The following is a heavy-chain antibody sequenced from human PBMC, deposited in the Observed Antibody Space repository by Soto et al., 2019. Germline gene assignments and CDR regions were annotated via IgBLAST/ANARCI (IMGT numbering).Heavy chain of an antibody. Sequence: GGSLRLSCAVSEFDFSNFAMSWVRQAPGKGLEWVSSITSSGGRTYYADSVQGRFTVSRDNSKNTLYLLMDSLRDEDWAMYSCATALLGGVGYGDVLHFGCWSKGTLVTVSS. V-gene: IGHV3-23*01. CDR2: ITSSGGRT. J-gene: IGHJ4*02. CDR1: EFDFSNFA. D-gene: IGHD5-18*01. CDR3: ATALLGGVGYGDVLHFGC.